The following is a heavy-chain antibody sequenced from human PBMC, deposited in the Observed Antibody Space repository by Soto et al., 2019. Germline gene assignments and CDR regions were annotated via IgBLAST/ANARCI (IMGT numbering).Heavy chain of an antibody. CDR3: ARGSEVVVVPAAKGAGYGMDV. D-gene: IGHD2-2*01. V-gene: IGHV4-34*01. CDR1: GGSFSGYY. Sequence: SETLSLTCAVSGGSFSGYYWSWIRQPPGKGLEWIGEINHSGGTNYNPSLKRRVTISVDTSKNQFSLKLSSVTAADTAVYYCARGSEVVVVPAAKGAGYGMDVWGQGTTVTVSS. J-gene: IGHJ6*02. CDR2: INHSGGT.